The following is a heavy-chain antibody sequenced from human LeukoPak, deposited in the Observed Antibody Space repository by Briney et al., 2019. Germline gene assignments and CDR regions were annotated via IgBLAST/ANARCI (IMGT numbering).Heavy chain of an antibody. D-gene: IGHD2-2*01. V-gene: IGHV3-23*01. J-gene: IGHJ2*01. Sequence: GGSLRLSCAASGFTFSSYAMSWVRQAPGKGLEWVSAISGSGGSTYYADSVKGRFTISRDNSKNTLYLQMNSLRAEDTAVYYCAKDQGYRLLGWKHGWYFDLWGRGTLVTVSS. CDR2: ISGSGGST. CDR1: GFTFSSYA. CDR3: AKDQGYRLLGWKHGWYFDL.